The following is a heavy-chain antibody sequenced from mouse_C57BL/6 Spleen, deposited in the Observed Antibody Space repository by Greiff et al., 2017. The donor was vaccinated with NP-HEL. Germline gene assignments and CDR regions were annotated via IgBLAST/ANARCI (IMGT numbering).Heavy chain of an antibody. Sequence: LVESGAELVRPGASVTLSCKASGYTFTDYEMHWVKQTPVHGLEWIGAIDPETGGTAYNQKFKGKAILTADKSSSTAYMELRSLTSEDSAVYYFTRWNYYGKGFDYWGQGTTLTVSS. J-gene: IGHJ2*01. CDR2: IDPETGGT. CDR1: GYTFTDYE. V-gene: IGHV1-15*01. D-gene: IGHD1-1*01. CDR3: TRWNYYGKGFDY.